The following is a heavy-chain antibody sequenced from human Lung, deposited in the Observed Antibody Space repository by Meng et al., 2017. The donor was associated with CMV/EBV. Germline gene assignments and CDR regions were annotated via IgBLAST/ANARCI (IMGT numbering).Heavy chain of an antibody. CDR1: FNFSRYG. Sequence: FNFSRYGMHWVRQAPGKGLEWVSIISYDGSEKNYADSVKGRFTISRDNSKNTVFLQMNSLRAEDTALYYCAKDDSFGSGSYYNGGFDYWGQGTLVTVSS. J-gene: IGHJ4*02. V-gene: IGHV3-30*18. CDR3: AKDDSFGSGSYYNGGFDY. D-gene: IGHD3-10*01. CDR2: ISYDGSEK.